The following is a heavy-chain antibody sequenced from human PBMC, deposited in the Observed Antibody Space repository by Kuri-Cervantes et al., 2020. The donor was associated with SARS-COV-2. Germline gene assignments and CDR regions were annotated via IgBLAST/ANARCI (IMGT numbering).Heavy chain of an antibody. CDR1: GGTFSSYA. V-gene: IGHV1-69*06. CDR3: AREVAWENWFDP. CDR2: IIPIFGTA. J-gene: IGHJ5*02. D-gene: IGHD1-26*01. Sequence: SVKVSCKASGGTFSSYAISWVRQTPGQGLEWMGGIIPIFGTANYAQKFQGRVTITADKSTSTAYMELSSLRSEDTAVYHCAREVAWENWFDPWGQGTLVTVSS.